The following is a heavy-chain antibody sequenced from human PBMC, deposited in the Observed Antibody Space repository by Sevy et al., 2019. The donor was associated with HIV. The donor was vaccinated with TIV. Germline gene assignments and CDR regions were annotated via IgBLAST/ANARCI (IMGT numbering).Heavy chain of an antibody. V-gene: IGHV3-21*01. CDR1: GFTFSSYS. CDR2: ISSSSSYI. D-gene: IGHD2-2*01. CDR3: ARDREWGGYCSSTSCSYSYYYYGMDV. Sequence: GGSLRLSCAASGFTFSSYSMNWVRQAPGKGLEWVSSISSSSSYIYYADSVKGRFTISRDNAKNSLYLQMNGLRAEDTAVYYCARDREWGGYCSSTSCSYSYYYYGMDVWGQGTTVTVSS. J-gene: IGHJ6*02.